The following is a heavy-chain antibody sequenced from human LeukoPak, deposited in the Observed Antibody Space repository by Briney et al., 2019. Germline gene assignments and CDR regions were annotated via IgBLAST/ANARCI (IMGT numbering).Heavy chain of an antibody. CDR3: ARGGPPGYYYDYYMDV. V-gene: IGHV4-4*02. CDR2: IYHSGST. J-gene: IGHJ6*03. CDR1: GGSISSSNW. Sequence: PSGTLSLTCAVSGGSISSSNWWSWVRPPPGKGLEWIGEIYHSGSTNYNPSLKSRVTISVDTSKNQFSLKLSSVTAADTAVYFCARGGPPGYYYDYYMDVWGKGTTVTISS.